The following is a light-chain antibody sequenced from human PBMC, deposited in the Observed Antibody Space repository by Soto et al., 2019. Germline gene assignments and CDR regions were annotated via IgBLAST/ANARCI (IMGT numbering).Light chain of an antibody. V-gene: IGKV3-11*01. Sequence: DIVLTQSPATLSVSPGERATLSCRASQSVKTFLVWYQQRPGQAPRLLIYDASPRAAGIPARFSGSGFGTDFTLTISSLEPEDAAVYYCQQRSNWPPITFGQGTRLEIK. CDR1: QSVKTF. J-gene: IGKJ5*01. CDR2: DAS. CDR3: QQRSNWPPIT.